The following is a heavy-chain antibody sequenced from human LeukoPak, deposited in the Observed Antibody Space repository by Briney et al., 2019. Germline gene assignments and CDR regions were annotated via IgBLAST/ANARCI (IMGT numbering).Heavy chain of an antibody. CDR1: GFTFNIYW. Sequence: GGSLRLSCAASGFTFNIYWIHWVRQAPGEGLVWVSRINSDGSSTVYADSVQGRFSISRDNAKNTVYLQMNNLKTEDTAVYYCTTDRKWCTYNWGQGTLVTVSS. V-gene: IGHV3-74*01. D-gene: IGHD2-8*02. J-gene: IGHJ4*02. CDR3: TTDRKWCTYN. CDR2: INSDGSST.